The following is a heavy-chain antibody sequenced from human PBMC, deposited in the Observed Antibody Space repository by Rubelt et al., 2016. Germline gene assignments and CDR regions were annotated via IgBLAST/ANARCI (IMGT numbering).Heavy chain of an antibody. CDR2: IYYSGTT. CDR3: ARDPIYGMDV. Sequence: QVQLQESGPGLVKPSETLSLTCTVSGASLSTTTYFWGWIRQPPGKGLEWIATIYYSGTTYYNASLKSRVTISVDKSKNQFSLKLNSVTAADTAVYYCARDPIYGMDVWGQGTTVTVSS. V-gene: IGHV4-39*07. CDR1: GASLSTTTYF. J-gene: IGHJ6*02.